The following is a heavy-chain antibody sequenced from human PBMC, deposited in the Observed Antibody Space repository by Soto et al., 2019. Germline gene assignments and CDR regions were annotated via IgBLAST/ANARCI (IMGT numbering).Heavy chain of an antibody. CDR3: AKDPRTYYDFWSGHSNWFDP. CDR2: ISGSGGST. Sequence: GGSLRLSCAASGFTFSSYAMSWVRQAPGKGLEWVSAISGSGGSTYYADSVKGRFTISRDNSKNTLYLQMNSLRAEDTAVYYCAKDPRTYYDFWSGHSNWFDPWGQGTLVTVPQ. J-gene: IGHJ5*02. D-gene: IGHD3-3*01. V-gene: IGHV3-23*01. CDR1: GFTFSSYA.